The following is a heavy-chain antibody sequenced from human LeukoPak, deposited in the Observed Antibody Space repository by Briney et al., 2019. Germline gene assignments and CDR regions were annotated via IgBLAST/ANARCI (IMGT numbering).Heavy chain of an antibody. CDR3: ARYGSIAAAGTFDY. CDR1: GFTFSSYS. D-gene: IGHD6-13*01. J-gene: IGHJ4*02. CDR2: ISSRSSYI. Sequence: GGSLRLSCAASGFTFSSYSMNWVRQAPGKGLEWVSSISSRSSYIYNADSVKGRFTISRDNAKNSLFLQMNSLRAEDTAVYYCARYGSIAAAGTFDYWGQGTRVTVSS. V-gene: IGHV3-21*01.